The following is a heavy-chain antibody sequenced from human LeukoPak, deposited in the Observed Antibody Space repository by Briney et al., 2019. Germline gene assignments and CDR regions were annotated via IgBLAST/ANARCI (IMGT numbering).Heavy chain of an antibody. V-gene: IGHV4-31*03. D-gene: IGHD5-24*01. CDR2: IYYSGST. Sequence: PSETLSLTCTVSGGSISSGGYYWSRIRQHPGKGLEWIGYIYYSGSTYYNPSLKSRVTISVDTSKNQFSLKLSSVTAADTAVYYCAREDLEMAHLDYWGQGTLVTVSS. CDR3: AREDLEMAHLDY. CDR1: GGSISSGGYY. J-gene: IGHJ4*02.